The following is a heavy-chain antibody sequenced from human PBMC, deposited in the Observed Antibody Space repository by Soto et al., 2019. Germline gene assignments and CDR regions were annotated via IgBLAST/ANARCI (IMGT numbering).Heavy chain of an antibody. CDR1: GYTFTSYY. V-gene: IGHV1-46*01. Sequence: GASVKVSCKASGYTFTSYYMHWVRQAPGQGLEWMGIINPSGGSTSYAQKFQGRVTMTRDTSTSTVYMELSSLRSEDTAVYYCARDRSMITFGGVIVTDYYYGMDVWGQGTTVTVSS. CDR2: INPSGGST. CDR3: ARDRSMITFGGVIVTDYYYGMDV. J-gene: IGHJ6*02. D-gene: IGHD3-16*02.